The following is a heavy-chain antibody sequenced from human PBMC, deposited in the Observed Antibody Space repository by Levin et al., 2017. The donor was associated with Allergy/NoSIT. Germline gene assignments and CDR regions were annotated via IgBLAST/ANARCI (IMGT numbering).Heavy chain of an antibody. CDR2: INSDGSST. J-gene: IGHJ6*02. CDR1: GFTFSSYW. D-gene: IGHD3/OR15-3a*01. V-gene: IGHV3-74*01. Sequence: AGGSLRLSCAASGFTFSSYWMHWVRQAPGKGLVWVSRINSDGSSTSYADSVKGRFTISRDNAKNTLYLQMNSLGAEDTAVYYCARERDWGYDLSFHHRGRGMDVWGQGTTVTVSS. CDR3: ARERDWGYDLSFHHRGRGMDV.